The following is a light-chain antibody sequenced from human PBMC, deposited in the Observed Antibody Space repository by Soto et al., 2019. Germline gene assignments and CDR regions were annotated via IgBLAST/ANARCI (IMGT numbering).Light chain of an antibody. CDR2: GAS. Sequence: AIRRTQSPSSLSASTGDRVTITCRASQGISSYFAWYQQKPGKAPKLLIYGASTLQSGVPSRFSGSGSGTDFTLTISFLQSEDFATYYCQQYYSYPRTFGQGTKREIK. J-gene: IGKJ2*01. CDR1: QGISSY. CDR3: QQYYSYPRT. V-gene: IGKV1-8*01.